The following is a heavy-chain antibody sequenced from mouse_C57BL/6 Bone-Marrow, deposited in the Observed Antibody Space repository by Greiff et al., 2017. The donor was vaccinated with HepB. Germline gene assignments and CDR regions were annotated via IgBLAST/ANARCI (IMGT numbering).Heavy chain of an antibody. CDR3: ARYDYDAYAMDY. V-gene: IGHV1-81*01. Sequence: QVHVKQSGAELARPGASVKLSCKASGYTFTSYGISWVKQRTGQGLEWIGEIYPRSGNTYYNEKFKGKATLTADKSSSTAYMELRSLTSEDSAVYFCARYDYDAYAMDYWGQGTSVTVSS. J-gene: IGHJ4*01. D-gene: IGHD2-4*01. CDR1: GYTFTSYG. CDR2: IYPRSGNT.